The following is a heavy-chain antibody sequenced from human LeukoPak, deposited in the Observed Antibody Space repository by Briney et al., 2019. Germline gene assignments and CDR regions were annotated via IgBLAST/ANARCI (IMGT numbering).Heavy chain of an antibody. Sequence: GGSLRLSCAASGFTFTSYWMSWVRQAPGKGLEWVANIKQDGSEKYYVDSVKGRLTISRDNAKNSLYLQMNSLRAEDTAVYYCARRRYYYDSSGYYYQTYYFDYWGQGTLVTVSS. CDR2: IKQDGSEK. CDR3: ARRRYYYDSSGYYYQTYYFDY. J-gene: IGHJ4*02. D-gene: IGHD3-22*01. CDR1: GFTFTSYW. V-gene: IGHV3-7*01.